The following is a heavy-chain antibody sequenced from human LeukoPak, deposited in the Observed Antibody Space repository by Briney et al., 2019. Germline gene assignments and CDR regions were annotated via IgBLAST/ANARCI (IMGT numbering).Heavy chain of an antibody. CDR3: SREDY. CDR2: INPNSGGT. Sequence: ASVKVSCKASGYTFTGYYLHWVRQAPGQGLEWVGWINPNSGGTNYAQKFQGRVTMTRDTSITTVYMKLSRLRSDDTAVYYCSREDYWGQGTLVTVSS. J-gene: IGHJ4*02. V-gene: IGHV1-2*02. CDR1: GYTFTGYY.